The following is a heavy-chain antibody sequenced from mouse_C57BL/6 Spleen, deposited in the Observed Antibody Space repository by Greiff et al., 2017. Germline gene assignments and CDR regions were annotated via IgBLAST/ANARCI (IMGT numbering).Heavy chain of an antibody. CDR3: ARWVITTVALDY. Sequence: VQVVESGPELVKPGASVKISCKASGYAFSSSWMNWVKQRPGKGLEWIGRIYPGDGDTNYNGKFKGKATLTADKSSSTAYMQLSSLTSEDSAVYFCARWVITTVALDYWGQGTTLTVSS. CDR2: IYPGDGDT. V-gene: IGHV1-82*01. J-gene: IGHJ2*01. D-gene: IGHD1-1*01. CDR1: GYAFSSSW.